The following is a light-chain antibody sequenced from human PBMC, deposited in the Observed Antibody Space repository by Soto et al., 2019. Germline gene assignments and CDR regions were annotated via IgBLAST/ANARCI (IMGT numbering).Light chain of an antibody. J-gene: IGKJ5*01. CDR2: SSS. V-gene: IGKV1-39*01. Sequence: DIEMTQSPASLSASVGDRVTISCRTSQTINNNLNWYQQRPGKAPKLLTYSSSSLMSGVPPRFSGSGSGTEFTLTISSLQPEYFATYFCQQTYMTPITFGHGTRLDIK. CDR1: QTINNN. CDR3: QQTYMTPIT.